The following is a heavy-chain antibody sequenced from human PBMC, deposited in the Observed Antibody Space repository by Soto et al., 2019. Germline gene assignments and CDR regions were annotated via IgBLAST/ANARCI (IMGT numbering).Heavy chain of an antibody. J-gene: IGHJ4*02. D-gene: IGHD5-18*01. Sequence: SETLSLTCTVSGGYISSYYWSWIRQPPGKGLEWIGYIYYSGSTNYNPSLKSRVTISVDTSKNQFPLKLSSVTAADTAVYYCARGATAMVNYWGQGTLVTVSS. CDR1: GGYISSYY. V-gene: IGHV4-59*01. CDR2: IYYSGST. CDR3: ARGATAMVNY.